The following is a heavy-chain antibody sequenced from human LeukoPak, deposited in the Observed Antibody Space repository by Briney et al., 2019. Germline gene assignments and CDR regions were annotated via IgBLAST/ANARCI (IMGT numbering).Heavy chain of an antibody. CDR2: IWYDGSNK. Sequence: GGSLRLSCAASGFTFSSYGMHWVRQAPGKGLEWVAVIWYDGSNKYYADSVKGRFTISRDNSKNTLYLQMNSLRAEDTAVYYCARTGHNYGTPLNYWGQGTLVTVSS. CDR1: GFTFSSYG. V-gene: IGHV3-33*01. CDR3: ARTGHNYGTPLNY. D-gene: IGHD5-18*01. J-gene: IGHJ4*02.